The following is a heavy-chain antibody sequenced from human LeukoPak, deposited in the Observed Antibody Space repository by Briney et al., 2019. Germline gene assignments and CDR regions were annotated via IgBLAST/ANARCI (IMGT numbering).Heavy chain of an antibody. CDR3: ARWLQGAFDI. J-gene: IGHJ3*02. D-gene: IGHD5-24*01. CDR1: GGTFSSYA. Sequence: GASVKVSCKASGGTFSSYAISWVRQAPGQGLEWMGGIIPIFGTANYAQKFQGRVTITTDESTSTAYMELSSLRSEDAAVYYCARWLQGAFDIWGQGTMVTVSS. V-gene: IGHV1-69*05. CDR2: IIPIFGTA.